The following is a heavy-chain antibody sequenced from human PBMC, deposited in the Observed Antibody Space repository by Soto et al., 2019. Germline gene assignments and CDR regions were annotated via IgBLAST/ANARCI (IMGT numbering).Heavy chain of an antibody. Sequence: SETLSLTCTVSGGSISSSSYYWGWIRQPPGKGLEWIGSIYYSGSTYYNPSLKSRVTISVDTSKNQFSLKLSPVIAADTAVYYCARDTYYERSNKWHDVFDVWGQGTMVTVSS. CDR3: ARDTYYERSNKWHDVFDV. V-gene: IGHV4-39*07. CDR2: IYYSGST. J-gene: IGHJ3*01. CDR1: GGSISSSSYY. D-gene: IGHD3-22*01.